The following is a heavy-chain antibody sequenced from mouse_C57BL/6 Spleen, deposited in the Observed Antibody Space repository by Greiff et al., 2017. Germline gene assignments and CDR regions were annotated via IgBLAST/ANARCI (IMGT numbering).Heavy chain of an antibody. CDR3: ARKGTWGSYDYFDY. Sequence: EVMLVESGGDLVKPGGSLKLSCAASGFTFSDYGMHWVRQAPEKGLEWVAYISSGSSTLYYADTVKGRFTISRDTAKNTLFLQMTSLRSEDTAMYYCARKGTWGSYDYFDYWGQGTTLTVSS. D-gene: IGHD1-1*02. V-gene: IGHV5-17*01. CDR2: ISSGSSTL. CDR1: GFTFSDYG. J-gene: IGHJ2*01.